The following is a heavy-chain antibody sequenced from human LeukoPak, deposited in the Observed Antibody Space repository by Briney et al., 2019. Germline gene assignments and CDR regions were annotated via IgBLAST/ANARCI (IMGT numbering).Heavy chain of an antibody. J-gene: IGHJ5*02. V-gene: IGHV4-59*01. D-gene: IGHD5-24*01. CDR1: GGSISSYY. CDR2: IYYSGST. CDR3: AREGGDGYNSLDP. Sequence: SETLSLTCTVSGGSISSYYWSWIRQPPGKGLEWIGYIYYSGSTNYNPSLKSRVTISVDTSMNQFSLKLSSVTAADTAVYYCAREGGDGYNSLDPWGQGTLVTVSS.